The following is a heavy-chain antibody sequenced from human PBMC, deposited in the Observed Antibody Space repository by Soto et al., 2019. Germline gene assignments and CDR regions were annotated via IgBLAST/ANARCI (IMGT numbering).Heavy chain of an antibody. CDR2: IYYTGGT. Sequence: SETLSLTCSVSGGSMRSFYWSWIRQPPGKGLEWIGFIYYTGGTNYNPSLKSRVTISVNTPKNQFSLKLTSATAADTAVYFCASGEGLDYWGQGVLVTVS. CDR3: ASGEGLDY. CDR1: GGSMRSFY. J-gene: IGHJ4*02. V-gene: IGHV4-59*01.